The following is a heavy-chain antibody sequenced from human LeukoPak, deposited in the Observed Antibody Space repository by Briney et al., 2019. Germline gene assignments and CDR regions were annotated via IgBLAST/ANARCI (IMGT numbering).Heavy chain of an antibody. CDR2: IYYSGST. CDR1: GFTFSSYA. V-gene: IGHV4-39*07. Sequence: GSLRLSCAASGFTFSSYAMSWIRQPPGKGLEWIGSIYYSGSTYYNPSLKSRVTISVDTSKNQFSLKLSSVTAADTAVYYCARVSGEGENDYWGQGTLVTVSS. CDR3: ARVSGEGENDY. D-gene: IGHD3-10*01. J-gene: IGHJ4*02.